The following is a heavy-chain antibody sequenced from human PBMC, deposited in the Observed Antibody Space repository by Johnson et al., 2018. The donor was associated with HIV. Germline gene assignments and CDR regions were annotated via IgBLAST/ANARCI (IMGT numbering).Heavy chain of an antibody. V-gene: IGHV3-11*04. CDR2: ISSSGSTI. CDR3: ATRDPTYRPVAFHL. D-gene: IGHD1-14*01. J-gene: IGHJ3*01. Sequence: QVLLVESGGGLVKPGGSLRLSCAASGFTFSDYYMSWIRQAPGKGLEWVSYISSSGSTIYYAASVKGRSIISRDNAKKSLYLQMNSLRAEDTAVYYCATRDPTYRPVAFHLWGQGTMVTVSS. CDR1: GFTFSDYY.